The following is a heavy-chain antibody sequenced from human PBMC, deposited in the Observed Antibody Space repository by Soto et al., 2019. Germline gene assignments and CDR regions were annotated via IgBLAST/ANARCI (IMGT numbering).Heavy chain of an antibody. CDR2: IYYSGST. CDR3: ARSVRGVIITAHNWFDP. V-gene: IGHV4-59*12. D-gene: IGHD3-10*02. CDR1: GGSISSYY. Sequence: SETLSLTCTVSGGSISSYYWSWIRQPPGKGLEWIGYIYYSGSTFYNPSLKSRVTISVDTSKNQFSLKLSSVTAADTAVYYCARSVRGVIITAHNWFDPWGQGTLVTVSS. J-gene: IGHJ5*02.